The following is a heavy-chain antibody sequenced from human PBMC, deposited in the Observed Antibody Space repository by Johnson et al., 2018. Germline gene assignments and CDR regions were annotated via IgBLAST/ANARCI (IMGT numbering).Heavy chain of an antibody. V-gene: IGHV3-64*02. CDR2: ISSNGGST. CDR3: ARGGYCSGGSCYSFVAFDI. J-gene: IGHJ3*02. Sequence: VQLVESGEGLVQPGGSLRLSCAASGFTFSNYAMHWVRQAPGKGLEYVSAISSNGGSTYYAASVKGRFTISRDNSKNTLYLQMGSLRAEDMAVYYCARGGYCSGGSCYSFVAFDIWGQGTMVTVSS. D-gene: IGHD2-15*01. CDR1: GFTFSNYA.